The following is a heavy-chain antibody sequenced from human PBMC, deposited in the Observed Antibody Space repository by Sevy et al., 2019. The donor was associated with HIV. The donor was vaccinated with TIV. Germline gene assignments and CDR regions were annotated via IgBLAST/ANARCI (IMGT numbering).Heavy chain of an antibody. CDR3: AKDFTGYNGMDV. Sequence: GGSLRLSCAVSGITFTTSGKHWVRQAPGKGLEWVAVISYDGRNKFYGDSVKGRFTISRDNSKNMLYLQVNSLTTEDTAVYYCAKDFTGYNGMDVWGQGTMVTVSS. J-gene: IGHJ6*02. D-gene: IGHD3-9*01. CDR2: ISYDGRNK. CDR1: GITFTTSG. V-gene: IGHV3-30*18.